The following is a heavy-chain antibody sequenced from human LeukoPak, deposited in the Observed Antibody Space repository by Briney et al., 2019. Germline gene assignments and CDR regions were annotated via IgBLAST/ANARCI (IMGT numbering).Heavy chain of an antibody. J-gene: IGHJ4*02. V-gene: IGHV3-7*01. D-gene: IGHD6-6*01. CDR1: GFTFSSYW. CDR3: ARDSRGSSSYYFDY. CDR2: IKQDGSEK. Sequence: GGSLRLSCAASGFTFSSYWMSWVRQAPGKGLEWVANIKQDGSEKYYVDSVKGRFTISRDNAKNSLYLQVNSLRAEDTAVYYCARDSRGSSSYYFDYWGQGTLVTVSS.